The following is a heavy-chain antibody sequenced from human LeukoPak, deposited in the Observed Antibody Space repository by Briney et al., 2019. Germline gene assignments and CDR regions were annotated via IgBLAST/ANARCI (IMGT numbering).Heavy chain of an antibody. J-gene: IGHJ4*02. CDR2: VWYDGTNI. Sequence: GGSLRLSCVASGFTFSSYALTWVRQAPGKGLEWVAVVWYDGTNIHCVDSVQGRFTISRDNSKSTLYLQVNSLTAEDTAVYYCARGGYSGTYFFDFWGQGTPVSVSS. V-gene: IGHV3-33*08. D-gene: IGHD1-26*01. CDR1: GFTFSSYA. CDR3: ARGGYSGTYFFDF.